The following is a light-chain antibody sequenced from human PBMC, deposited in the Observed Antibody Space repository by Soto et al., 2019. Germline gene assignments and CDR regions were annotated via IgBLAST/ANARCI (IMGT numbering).Light chain of an antibody. CDR1: SSDVGAYNY. J-gene: IGLJ2*01. V-gene: IGLV2-8*01. Sequence: QSVLTQPPSASGSPGQSVTISCTGTSSDVGAYNYVSWYQQHPGKAPKLMIYEVSKWPSGVPDRFSGSNSGNTSSLTVSGLQAEDEADYSCSSYAGSNTYVVFGGGTKLTVL. CDR2: EVS. CDR3: SSYAGSNTYVV.